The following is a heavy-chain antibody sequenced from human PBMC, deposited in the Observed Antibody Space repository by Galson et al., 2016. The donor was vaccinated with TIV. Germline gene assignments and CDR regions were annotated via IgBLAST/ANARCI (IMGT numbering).Heavy chain of an antibody. CDR1: GYSFTTYA. CDR2: INAGNSNT. Sequence: SVKVSCKVSGYSFTTYAVHWVRQAPGQGLEWMGCINAGNSNTKYSQKFQGRLTITRDTFARTAYMELSSLTSADTAVYYCARPPYCGGDCYKYDRWGQGTLVTVSS. J-gene: IGHJ4*02. V-gene: IGHV1-3*01. CDR3: ARPPYCGGDCYKYDR. D-gene: IGHD2-21*01.